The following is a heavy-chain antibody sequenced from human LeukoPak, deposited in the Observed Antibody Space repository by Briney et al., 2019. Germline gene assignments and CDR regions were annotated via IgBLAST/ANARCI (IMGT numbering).Heavy chain of an antibody. CDR2: IYYSRST. D-gene: IGHD5-12*01. J-gene: IGHJ4*02. Sequence: SETLSLTCTVSGVSISNYYWSWLRQPPGKGLEWLGYIYYSRSTDYNPSLKSRVTISVDMSKNQFSLKLTSVTAADSAVYYCARETEGGAAHSAYDYFDSWGQGTLVTVSS. V-gene: IGHV4-59*01. CDR3: ARETEGGAAHSAYDYFDS. CDR1: GVSISNYY.